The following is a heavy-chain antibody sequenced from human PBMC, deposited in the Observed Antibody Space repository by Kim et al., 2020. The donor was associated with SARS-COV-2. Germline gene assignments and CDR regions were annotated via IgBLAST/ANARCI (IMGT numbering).Heavy chain of an antibody. J-gene: IGHJ6*02. Sequence: ASVKVSCKVSGYTLTELSMHWVRQAPGKGLEWMGGFDPEDGETIYAQKFQGRVTMTEDTSTDTAYMELSSLRSEDTAVYYCATAPAVVVVAATPDYYYGMGVGGQGNRGAVS. CDR2: FDPEDGET. CDR3: ATAPAVVVVAATPDYYYGMGV. V-gene: IGHV1-24*01. D-gene: IGHD2-15*01. CDR1: GYTLTELS.